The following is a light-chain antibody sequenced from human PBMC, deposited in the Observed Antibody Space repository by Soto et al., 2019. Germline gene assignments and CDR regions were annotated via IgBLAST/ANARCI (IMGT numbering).Light chain of an antibody. CDR1: QSISSW. CDR3: QHYNSYSPMYT. CDR2: DAS. V-gene: IGKV1-5*01. Sequence: DIQMTQSPSTLSASVGDRVTITCRASQSISSWLAWYQQKPGKAPELLIYDASALKSGVPSRFSGSGSGTEFTLTTSSLQSDDFAAYYCQHYNSYSPMYTFGQGTKLEIK. J-gene: IGKJ2*01.